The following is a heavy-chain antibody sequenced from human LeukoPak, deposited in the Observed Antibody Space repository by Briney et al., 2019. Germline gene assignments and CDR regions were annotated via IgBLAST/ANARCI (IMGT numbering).Heavy chain of an antibody. CDR3: ARGFLDYDTSDYAFSGY. J-gene: IGHJ4*02. CDR1: GYTFINYD. D-gene: IGHD3-22*01. V-gene: IGHV1-8*01. CDR2: MNPNNGDT. Sequence: GASVKVSCKASGYTFINYDITWVRQASGEGLEWMGWMNPNNGDTGYAQRFQGRVTLTRDTSISTAYMEVSSLRTEDTAVYYCARGFLDYDTSDYAFSGYWGQGTLVTLSS.